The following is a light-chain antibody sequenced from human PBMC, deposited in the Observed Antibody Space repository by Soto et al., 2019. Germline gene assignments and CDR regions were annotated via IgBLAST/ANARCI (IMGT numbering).Light chain of an antibody. V-gene: IGKV3-20*01. Sequence: ENVLTQSPGTLSLSPGDRATLSCRASQSVSSSYLAWYQQKPGQAPRLLIYGASSRATAIPDRFSGSGFGTDFPITISRLEPEYFAVYYCQQYGSSSTFGPGTKVDIK. CDR3: QQYGSSST. J-gene: IGKJ3*01. CDR2: GAS. CDR1: QSVSSSY.